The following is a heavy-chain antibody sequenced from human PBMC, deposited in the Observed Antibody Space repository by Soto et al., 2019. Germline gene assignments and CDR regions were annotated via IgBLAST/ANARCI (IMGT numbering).Heavy chain of an antibody. CDR1: GFTFSSYS. D-gene: IGHD1-26*01. CDR3: ARDTQWELHNWFDP. Sequence: PGGSLRLSCAASGFTFSSYSMNWVRQAPGKGLEWVSSISSSSSYIYYADSVKGRFTISRDNAKNSLYLQMNSLRAEDTAVYYCARDTQWELHNWFDPWGQGTLVTVSS. J-gene: IGHJ5*02. CDR2: ISSSSSYI. V-gene: IGHV3-21*01.